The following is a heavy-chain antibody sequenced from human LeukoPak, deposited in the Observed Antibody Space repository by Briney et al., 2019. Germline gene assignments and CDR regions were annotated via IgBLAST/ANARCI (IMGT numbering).Heavy chain of an antibody. CDR1: GGSISSGVYY. Sequence: SETLSLTCTVSGGSISSGVYYWTWIRQHPGKGLEWIAYIYYSGSKYYNPSLKSRLTISIDTSKTQLSLKLSSVTAADTAVYYCAREGGFYRPLDYSGQGTLVTVSS. CDR2: IYYSGSK. J-gene: IGHJ4*02. CDR3: AREGGFYRPLDY. D-gene: IGHD6-25*01. V-gene: IGHV4-31*03.